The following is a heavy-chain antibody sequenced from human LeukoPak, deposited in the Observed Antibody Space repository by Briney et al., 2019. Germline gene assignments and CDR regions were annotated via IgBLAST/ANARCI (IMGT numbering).Heavy chain of an antibody. J-gene: IGHJ4*02. CDR3: AKLGTWLQYPFDF. CDR1: RFTFSSYA. Sequence: PGGSLRLSCEASRFTFSSYAMGWVRQAPREGLEWVSVISGSGGSAYYADSVKGRFTISRDNSKNTLYLQMNSLRAEDTAVYYCAKLGTWLQYPFDFWGQGTLVTVSS. D-gene: IGHD5-24*01. CDR2: ISGSGGSA. V-gene: IGHV3-23*01.